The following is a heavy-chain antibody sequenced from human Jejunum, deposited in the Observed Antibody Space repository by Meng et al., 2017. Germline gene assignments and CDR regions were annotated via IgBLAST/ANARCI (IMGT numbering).Heavy chain of an antibody. J-gene: IGHJ4*02. Sequence: GGSLRLSCVASGFTFRSYAMSWVRQSPGKGLEWVSTISGTSGDTYYADSMKGRFSISRDNSKNTLYLQLNSLRGDDTAVYYCAKYGDPSGSFDYWGQGTLVTVSS. CDR1: GFTFRSYA. CDR2: ISGTSGDT. D-gene: IGHD4-17*01. CDR3: AKYGDPSGSFDY. V-gene: IGHV3-23*01.